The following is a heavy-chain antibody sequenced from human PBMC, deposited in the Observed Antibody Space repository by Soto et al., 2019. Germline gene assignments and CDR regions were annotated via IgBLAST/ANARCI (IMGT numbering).Heavy chain of an antibody. J-gene: IGHJ2*01. CDR1: GFTFSSYA. Sequence: GGSLRLSCAASGFTFSSYAMSWVRQAPGKGLEWVSAISGSGGSTYYADSVKGRFTISRDNSKNTLYLQMNSLRAEDTAVYYCAKDRAGIGYGSGSYYYWYFDLWGRGTLVTVSS. CDR3: AKDRAGIGYGSGSYYYWYFDL. CDR2: ISGSGGST. V-gene: IGHV3-23*01. D-gene: IGHD3-10*01.